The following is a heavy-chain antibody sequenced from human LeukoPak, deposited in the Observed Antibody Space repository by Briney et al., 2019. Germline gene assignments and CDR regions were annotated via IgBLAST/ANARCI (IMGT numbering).Heavy chain of an antibody. J-gene: IGHJ4*02. CDR1: GYTFTGYY. D-gene: IGHD3-22*01. CDR3: ARDMEATYYYDSSGYPGY. CDR2: INPNGGGT. V-gene: IGHV1-2*02. Sequence: ASVKVSCKASGYTFTGYYMHWVRQAPGQGLEWMGWINPNGGGTNYAQKFQGRVTMTRDTSISTAYMELSRLRSDDTAVYYCARDMEATYYYDSSGYPGYWGQGTLVTVSS.